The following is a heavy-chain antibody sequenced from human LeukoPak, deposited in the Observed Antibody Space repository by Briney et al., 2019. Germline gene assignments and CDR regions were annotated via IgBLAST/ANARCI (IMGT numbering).Heavy chain of an antibody. V-gene: IGHV3-74*01. Sequence: GGSLRLSCAASGFTFSSYRMHWARQAPGKGLVWVSRINSDGSSTSYADSVKGRFTISRDNAKNTLYLQMNSLRAEDTAVYYCARRMRYFDWLFDYWGQGTLVTVSS. CDR2: INSDGSST. CDR3: ARRMRYFDWLFDY. J-gene: IGHJ4*02. D-gene: IGHD3-9*01. CDR1: GFTFSSYR.